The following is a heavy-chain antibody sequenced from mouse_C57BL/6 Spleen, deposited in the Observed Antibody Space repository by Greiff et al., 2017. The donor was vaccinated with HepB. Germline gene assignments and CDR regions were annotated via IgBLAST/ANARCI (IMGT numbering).Heavy chain of an antibody. J-gene: IGHJ2*01. Sequence: EVQRVESGAGLVKPGGSLKLSCAASGFTFSSYAMSWVRQTPEKRLEWVAYISSGGDYIYYADTVKGRFTISRDNARNTLYLQMSSLKSEDTALYYCTREDYGSSDYWGQGTTLTVSS. V-gene: IGHV5-9-1*02. CDR3: TREDYGSSDY. D-gene: IGHD1-1*01. CDR2: ISSGGDYI. CDR1: GFTFSSYA.